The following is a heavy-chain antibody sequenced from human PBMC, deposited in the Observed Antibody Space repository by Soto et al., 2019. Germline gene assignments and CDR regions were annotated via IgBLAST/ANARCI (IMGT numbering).Heavy chain of an antibody. Sequence: SETLSLTCAVSGSPISRFSYWTWIRQPPGKVLEWIGYIYNRGSTEYSPSLKSRVTISVDPSKNQFSLNLTSVTAADTAMYYCARIASRNVSVDFCPAFALVVWGQGTLVTVSS. D-gene: IGHD3-3*02. CDR1: GSPISRFSY. J-gene: IGHJ4*02. CDR2: IYNRGST. V-gene: IGHV4-59*01. CDR3: ARIASRNVSVDFCPAFALVV.